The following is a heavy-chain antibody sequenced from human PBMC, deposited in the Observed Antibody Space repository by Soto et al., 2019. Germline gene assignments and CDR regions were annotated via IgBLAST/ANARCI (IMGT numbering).Heavy chain of an antibody. CDR1: GGSIRSPNYH. CDR2: FYDAGPT. J-gene: IGHJ4*01. Sequence: SDTLSLTCTVSGGSIRSPNYHWPWIRHPTGIELVSLVSFYDAGPTFDNPSLQGRVTMAVDTSKNVFSLNLSALAASDTAVYSCARRYSRVRFDYWGPGSLVTVSS. D-gene: IGHD1-26*01. CDR3: ARRYSRVRFDY. V-gene: IGHV4-39*01.